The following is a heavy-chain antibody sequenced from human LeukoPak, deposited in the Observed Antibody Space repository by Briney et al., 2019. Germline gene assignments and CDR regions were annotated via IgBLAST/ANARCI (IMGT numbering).Heavy chain of an antibody. J-gene: IGHJ4*02. D-gene: IGHD4-17*01. CDR2: ISSSSSPI. Sequence: PGGSLRLSCAASGFTFSSYSMIWVRQSPGKGLEWVSYISSSSSPIYYADSVKGRFTISRDSAKNSLYLQMNSLRAEDTAVYYCARRFSTTVTTFPFDYWGQGTLVTVSS. CDR3: ARRFSTTVTTFPFDY. V-gene: IGHV3-48*01. CDR1: GFTFSSYS.